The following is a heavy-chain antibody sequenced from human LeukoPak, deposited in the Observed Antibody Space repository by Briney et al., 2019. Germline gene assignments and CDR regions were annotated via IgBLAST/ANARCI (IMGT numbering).Heavy chain of an antibody. D-gene: IGHD3-10*02. CDR3: AKGVNYFVLEY. CDR2: LSPSGGIT. Sequence: GGSLRLSCAASGFTFSTYAMSWVRQAPGKGLEWVSGLSPSGGITYYEDSVEGRFTISRDNSKNTLYLQMNSLRAEDTAVYYCAKGVNYFVLEYWGQGTLVTISS. CDR1: GFTFSTYA. J-gene: IGHJ4*02. V-gene: IGHV3-23*01.